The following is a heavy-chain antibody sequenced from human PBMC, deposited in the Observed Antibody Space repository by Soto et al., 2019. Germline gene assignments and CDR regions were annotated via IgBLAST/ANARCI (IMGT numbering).Heavy chain of an antibody. CDR3: AREGAAAINWFDP. Sequence: SVKVSCKASGGTFSSYAISWVRQAPGQGLEWMGGIIPIFGTANYAQKFQGRVTITADESTSTAYMELSSLRSEDTAVYYCAREGAAAINWFDPWGQGTLVTVSS. D-gene: IGHD6-13*01. CDR2: IIPIFGTA. J-gene: IGHJ5*02. CDR1: GGTFSSYA. V-gene: IGHV1-69*13.